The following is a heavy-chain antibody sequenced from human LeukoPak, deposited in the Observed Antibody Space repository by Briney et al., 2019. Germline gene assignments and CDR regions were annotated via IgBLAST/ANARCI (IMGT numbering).Heavy chain of an antibody. CDR2: ISYDGSNK. D-gene: IGHD2-2*01. CDR3: SKTDSYFSSTSCYYYGMDG. V-gene: IGHV3-30*18. J-gene: IGHJ6*02. Sequence: GGSLRLSCAASGFTFSSYGMHWVRQAPGKGLEWVAVISYDGSNKYCADSVKGRFTISRDNTKNTLYLQMNSLRAEDTAVYYCSKTDSYFSSTSCYYYGMDGWGQGTTVTVSS. CDR1: GFTFSSYG.